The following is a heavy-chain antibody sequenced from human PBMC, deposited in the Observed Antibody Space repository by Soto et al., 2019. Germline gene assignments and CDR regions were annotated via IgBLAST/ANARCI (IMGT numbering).Heavy chain of an antibody. CDR1: GDSITSDGYF. CDR2: IDYSGTI. Sequence: QVQLQESGPGLVKPSQTLSLTCSVSGDSITSDGYFWNWIRQPPGKGLQWIGYIDYSGTISYNPSLESRISISMDTSKNQFSLELTSVTSADTAVYFCARGDYGPSYYVDSWGRGTLVTVSS. J-gene: IGHJ4*02. CDR3: ARGDYGPSYYVDS. V-gene: IGHV4-30-4*01. D-gene: IGHD3-10*01.